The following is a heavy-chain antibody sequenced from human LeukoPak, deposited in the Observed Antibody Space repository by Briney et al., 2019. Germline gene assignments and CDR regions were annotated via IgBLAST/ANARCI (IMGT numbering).Heavy chain of an antibody. CDR3: VREVNHYGLRRNSFDP. D-gene: IGHD3-10*01. CDR1: GGSISSSSYY. CDR2: IYYSGST. Sequence: SETLSLTCTVSGGSISSSSYYWGWIRQPPGKGLEWIGSIYYSGSTYYNPSLKSRVTISVDTSKNQFSLKLSSVTAADTAIYYCVREVNHYGLRRNSFDPWGQGTKVTVSS. J-gene: IGHJ5*02. V-gene: IGHV4-39*07.